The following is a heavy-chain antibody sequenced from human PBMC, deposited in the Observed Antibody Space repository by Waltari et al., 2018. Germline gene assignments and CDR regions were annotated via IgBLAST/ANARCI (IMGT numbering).Heavy chain of an antibody. CDR3: ARSKIFDY. CDR2: INHSGST. J-gene: IGHJ4*02. V-gene: IGHV4-34*01. Sequence: QVQLQQWGAGLLKPSETLSLTCAVYGGSFSGYYWSWIRQPPGKGLEWIGEINHSGSTNYNPSLKSRVTISVDTSKNQFSLKLSSVTAADTAVYYCARSKIFDYWGQGTLVTVSS. CDR1: GGSFSGYY.